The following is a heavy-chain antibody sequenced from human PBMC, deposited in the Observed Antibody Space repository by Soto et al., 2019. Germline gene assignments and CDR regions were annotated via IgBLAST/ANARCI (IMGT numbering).Heavy chain of an antibody. CDR2: IDPSDSYT. CDR1: GYSFTSYW. V-gene: IGHV5-10-1*01. J-gene: IGHJ3*02. Sequence: PGESLKISCKGSGYSFTSYWISWVRQMPGKGLEWMGRIDPSDSYTNYSPSFQGHVTISADKSISTAYLQWSRLKASDTAMYYCARQLRDAFDSWGRGTMVTVSS. CDR3: ARQLRDAFDS. D-gene: IGHD1-1*01.